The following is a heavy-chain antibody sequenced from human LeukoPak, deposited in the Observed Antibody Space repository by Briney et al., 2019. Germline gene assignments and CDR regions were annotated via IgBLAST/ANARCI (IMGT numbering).Heavy chain of an antibody. J-gene: IGHJ6*03. D-gene: IGHD3-22*01. V-gene: IGHV1-69*06. Sequence: GASVKVSCKASGGTFSSYAISWVRQAPGHGLEWMGGIIPIFGTANYAQKFQGRVTITADKSTSTAYMELSSLRSEDTAVYYCAGGDTHYYDSSGYYSSMDVWGKGTTVTVSS. CDR2: IIPIFGTA. CDR3: AGGDTHYYDSSGYYSSMDV. CDR1: GGTFSSYA.